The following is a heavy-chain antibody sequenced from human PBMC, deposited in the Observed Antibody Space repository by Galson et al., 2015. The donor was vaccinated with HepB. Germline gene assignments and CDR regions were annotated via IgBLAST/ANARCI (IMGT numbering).Heavy chain of an antibody. CDR2: ITPILGIA. J-gene: IGHJ4*02. CDR3: ARAGDGYNWNDY. V-gene: IGHV1-69*02. D-gene: IGHD5-24*01. CDR1: GGTFSSYT. Sequence: SVKVSCKASGGTFSSYTISWVRQAPGQGLEWMGRITPILGIANYAQRFQGRVTITADKSTSTAYMELSSLRSEDTAVYYCARAGDGYNWNDYWGQGTLVTVSS.